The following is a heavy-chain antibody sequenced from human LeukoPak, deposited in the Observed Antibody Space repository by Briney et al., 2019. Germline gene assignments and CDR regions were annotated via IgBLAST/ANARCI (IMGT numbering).Heavy chain of an antibody. Sequence: SETLSLTRVVSGDSISSGAYSWSWIRQPPGEGLEWIGYIFHTGSTFYNPSLKSRVTISVDNSKNQFSLRLSSVTAADTAVYYCARELWFANAPGSWLDPWGQGTLVIVSS. CDR2: IFHTGST. J-gene: IGHJ5*02. CDR3: ARELWFANAPGSWLDP. D-gene: IGHD3-10*01. V-gene: IGHV4-30-2*01. CDR1: GDSISSGAYS.